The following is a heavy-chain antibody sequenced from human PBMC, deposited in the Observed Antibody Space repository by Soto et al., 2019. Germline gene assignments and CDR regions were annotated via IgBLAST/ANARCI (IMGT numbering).Heavy chain of an antibody. Sequence: PSETLSLTCTVSGGSISSYYWSWIRQPAGKGLEWIGRIYTSGSTNYNPSLKSRVTMSVDTSKNQFSPKLSSVTAADTAVYYCARGWVGSGSYYKGYYYGMDVWGQGTTVTVSS. CDR2: IYTSGST. V-gene: IGHV4-4*07. J-gene: IGHJ6*02. CDR3: ARGWVGSGSYYKGYYYGMDV. CDR1: GGSISSYY. D-gene: IGHD3-10*01.